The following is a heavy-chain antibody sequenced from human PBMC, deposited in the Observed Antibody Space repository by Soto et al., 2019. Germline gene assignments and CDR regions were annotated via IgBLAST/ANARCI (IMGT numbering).Heavy chain of an antibody. D-gene: IGHD3-10*01. J-gene: IGHJ6*02. V-gene: IGHV3-48*02. CDR2: ISRSSTGI. CDR1: GFTVSLYS. Sequence: EVQLGESGGGLVQPGGSLRLSCAASGFTVSLYSMSWVRQAPGKGLEWVSYISRSSTGIHYADSVKGRFTISRDDATNSMHLQMNSLRDGDTAVYYCARAVTWGLDVWGQGTTVSISS. CDR3: ARAVTWGLDV.